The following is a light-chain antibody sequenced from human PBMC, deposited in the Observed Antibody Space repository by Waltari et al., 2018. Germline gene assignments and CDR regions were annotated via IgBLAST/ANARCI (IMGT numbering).Light chain of an antibody. V-gene: IGKV1-5*03. CDR1: QSIGSW. Sequence: DIQMTQSPSTLSASVGDRVTITCRASQSIGSWVAWYQQKPGKAAKLLIYEATSLESGVPSRCSASGSGTEFTLTISSLQPDDFATYYCQRYNSYPITFGPGTKVDI. J-gene: IGKJ3*01. CDR3: QRYNSYPIT. CDR2: EAT.